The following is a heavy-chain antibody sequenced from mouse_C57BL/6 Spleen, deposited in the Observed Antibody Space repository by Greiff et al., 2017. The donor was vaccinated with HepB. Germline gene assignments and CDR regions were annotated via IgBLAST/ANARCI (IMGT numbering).Heavy chain of an antibody. D-gene: IGHD1-1*01. J-gene: IGHJ1*03. CDR2: IDPSDSET. V-gene: IGHV1-52*01. CDR3: ARDYYGSSYFDV. CDR1: GYTFTSYW. Sequence: VQLQQPGAELVRPGSSVKLSCKASGYTFTSYWMHWVKQRPIQGLEWIGNIDPSDSETHYNQKFKDKATLTVDKSSSTAYMQLRSLTSEDSAVYYCARDYYGSSYFDVWGTGTTVTVSS.